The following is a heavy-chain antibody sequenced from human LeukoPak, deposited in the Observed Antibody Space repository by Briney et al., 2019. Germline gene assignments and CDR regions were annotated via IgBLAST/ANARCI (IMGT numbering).Heavy chain of an antibody. CDR3: ARVNRGDSFWSGYYSPYYFDC. D-gene: IGHD3-3*01. Sequence: GGSLRLSCAASGFTFSSYAMHWVRQAPGKGLEWVAVISYDGGNKYYADSVKGRFTISRDNSKNTLYLQMNSLRAEDTAVYYCARVNRGDSFWSGYYSPYYFDCWGQGTLVTVSS. CDR2: ISYDGGNK. J-gene: IGHJ4*02. CDR1: GFTFSSYA. V-gene: IGHV3-30-3*01.